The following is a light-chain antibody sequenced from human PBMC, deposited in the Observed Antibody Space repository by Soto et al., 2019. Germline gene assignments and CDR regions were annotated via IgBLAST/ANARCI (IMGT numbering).Light chain of an antibody. J-gene: IGKJ4*01. CDR2: AAA. CDR1: QGISSC. Sequence: IEMTQPPSSVSSSVGDRGTITCRASQGISSCLAWYQQKPGKAPKLFIYAAASLQSGVPSRFSGSGSGTDFTLTISSLEPEDVATYYCQQANSFPLTFGGGTKVEIK. V-gene: IGKV1-12*01. CDR3: QQANSFPLT.